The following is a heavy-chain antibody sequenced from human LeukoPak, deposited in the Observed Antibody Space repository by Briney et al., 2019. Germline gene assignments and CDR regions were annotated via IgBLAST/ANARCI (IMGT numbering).Heavy chain of an antibody. CDR1: GFTFSSYW. CDR2: INSEGSST. Sequence: RGSLRLSCAASGFTFSSYWMRWVRPAPGKGLGWVSRINSEGSSTSYADSVKGRCTISRDNAKNTLYLQMNSLRAEDTAVYYCAGDWLVPFDYWGQGTLVTVSS. V-gene: IGHV3-74*01. CDR3: AGDWLVPFDY. D-gene: IGHD3-10*01. J-gene: IGHJ4*02.